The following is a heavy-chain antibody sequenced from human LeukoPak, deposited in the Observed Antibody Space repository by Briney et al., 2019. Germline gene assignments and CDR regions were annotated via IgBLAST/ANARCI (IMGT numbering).Heavy chain of an antibody. CDR2: IYPGDSDT. J-gene: IGHJ4*02. D-gene: IGHD6-19*01. Sequence: GESLKISCKGSQYSFSNFWIGWVRQMPGKGLEWMGIIYPGDSDTRYSPSFQGQVTISADKSISTAYPQWSSLKASDTAMYYCARADSSGWHWGQGTLVTVSS. CDR3: ARADSSGWH. V-gene: IGHV5-51*01. CDR1: QYSFSNFW.